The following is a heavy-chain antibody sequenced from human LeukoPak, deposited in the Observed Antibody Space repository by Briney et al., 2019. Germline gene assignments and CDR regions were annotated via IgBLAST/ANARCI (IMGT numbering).Heavy chain of an antibody. Sequence: SGGSLRLSCAASGFTFSSYGMRWVRQAPGKGLEWVAFIRYDGSNKYYADSVKGRFTISRDNSKNTLYLQMNSLRAEDTAVYYCAKTERWLQLYGDYWGQGTLVTVSS. J-gene: IGHJ4*02. D-gene: IGHD5-24*01. CDR2: IRYDGSNK. V-gene: IGHV3-30*02. CDR3: AKTERWLQLYGDY. CDR1: GFTFSSYG.